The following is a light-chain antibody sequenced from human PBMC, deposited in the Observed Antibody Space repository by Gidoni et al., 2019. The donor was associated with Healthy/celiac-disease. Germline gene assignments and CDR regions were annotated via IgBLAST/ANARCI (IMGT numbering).Light chain of an antibody. CDR1: SGSIASNY. CDR2: EDN. CDR3: QSYDSSNPYVV. J-gene: IGLJ2*01. Sequence: NFMLTQPHSVSESPGKTVTISCTGSSGSIASNYVQWYQQRPGSAPTTVIYEDNQSPSGVPDRFSGSIDSSSNSASLTISGLKTEDEADYYCQSYDSSNPYVVFGGGTKLTVL. V-gene: IGLV6-57*02.